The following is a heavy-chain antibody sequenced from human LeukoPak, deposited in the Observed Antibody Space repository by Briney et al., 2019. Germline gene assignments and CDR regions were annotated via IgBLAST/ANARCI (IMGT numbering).Heavy chain of an antibody. D-gene: IGHD2-2*01. CDR2: ISSSGSTI. J-gene: IGHJ5*02. CDR3: AGEGGYCSSTSCYAPWFDP. Sequence: GGSLRLSCAASGFTFSDYYMSWIRQAPGKGLELVSYISSSGSTIYYADSVKGRFTISRDNAKNSLYLQMNSLRAEDTAVYYCAGEGGYCSSTSCYAPWFDPWGQGTLVTVSS. CDR1: GFTFSDYY. V-gene: IGHV3-11*01.